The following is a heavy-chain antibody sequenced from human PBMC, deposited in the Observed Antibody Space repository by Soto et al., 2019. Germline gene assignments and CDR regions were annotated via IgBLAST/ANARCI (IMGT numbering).Heavy chain of an antibody. V-gene: IGHV3-23*01. CDR1: GFSFRNYA. Sequence: EVQLLESGGALVQPGGSLRLSCAASGFSFRNYAMTWVRQAPGKGLEWVAGISGNGGNTHHADSVKGRFTISRDNSQNTVLLQMISLSVDDTAKYNFAGSEGADGIGGFDPCGQGTRVTVSS. CDR2: ISGNGGNT. J-gene: IGHJ5*02. D-gene: IGHD6-13*01. CDR3: AGSEGADGIGGFDP.